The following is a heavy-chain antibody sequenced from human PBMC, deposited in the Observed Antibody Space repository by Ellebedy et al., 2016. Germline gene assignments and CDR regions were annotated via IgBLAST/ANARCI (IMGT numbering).Heavy chain of an antibody. CDR3: AALRQDSFDTDYFPEDFRH. CDR2: FGPEDGET. CDR1: GYTLTELS. Sequence: ASVKVSCKVSGYTLTELSMHWVRQAPGKGLEWMGGFGPEDGETIYAQKFQGRVTLTDDTSTDTAYMEVNSLRFEDTAVYYCAALRQDSFDTDYFPEDFRHWGQGTLVTVPS. V-gene: IGHV1-24*01. D-gene: IGHD3-22*01. J-gene: IGHJ1*01.